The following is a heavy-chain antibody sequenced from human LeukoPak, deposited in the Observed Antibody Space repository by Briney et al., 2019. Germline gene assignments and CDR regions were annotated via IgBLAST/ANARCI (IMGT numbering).Heavy chain of an antibody. Sequence: SETLSLTCAVYGGSFSGYYWSWIRQPPGKGLEWIGEINHSGSTNYNPSLKSRVTISVDTSKNQLSLKLSSVTAADTAVYYCARGSRIAARPRWFDPWGQGTLVSVSS. V-gene: IGHV4-34*01. CDR2: INHSGST. J-gene: IGHJ5*02. CDR1: GGSFSGYY. D-gene: IGHD6-6*01. CDR3: ARGSRIAARPRWFDP.